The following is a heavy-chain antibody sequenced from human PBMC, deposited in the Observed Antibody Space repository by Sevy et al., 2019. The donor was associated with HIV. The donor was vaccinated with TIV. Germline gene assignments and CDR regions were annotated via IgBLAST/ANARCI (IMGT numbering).Heavy chain of an antibody. CDR2: ISAYNGNT. J-gene: IGHJ4*02. CDR1: GYTFTSYG. CDR3: ARDTPLNLYSSSWYSGGDFDY. D-gene: IGHD6-13*01. V-gene: IGHV1-18*01. Sequence: ASVNVSCKASGYTFTSYGISWVRQAPGQGLEWMGWISAYNGNTNYAQKLQGRVTMTTDTSTSTAYMELRSLRSDDTAVYYCARDTPLNLYSSSWYSGGDFDYWGQRTLVTVSS.